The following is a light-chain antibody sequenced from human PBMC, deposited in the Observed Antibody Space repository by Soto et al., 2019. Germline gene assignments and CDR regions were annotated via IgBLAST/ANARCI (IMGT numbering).Light chain of an antibody. Sequence: DIQMTHSPSSLSASVGDRVTITCRASQGISTYLNWYQQKPGKAPKLLIYAASSLQSGVPSRFSGSGSETDFTLTISSLQPEDFATYSCQQSYSTTWTFGHGTKVDIK. CDR1: QGISTY. CDR3: QQSYSTTWT. V-gene: IGKV1-39*01. CDR2: AAS. J-gene: IGKJ1*01.